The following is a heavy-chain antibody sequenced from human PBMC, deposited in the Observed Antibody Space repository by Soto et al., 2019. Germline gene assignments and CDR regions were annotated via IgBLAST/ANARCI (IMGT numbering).Heavy chain of an antibody. J-gene: IGHJ6*02. CDR1: GGSIRSFF. Sequence: QVQLQESGPGLVKPSETLTLTCTVSGGSIRSFFWSWIRQPPGKGLEWIGYIYHSGTTNYNPSLKSRVTISVDTSRTHLALKLTSVTAADTAVYYCARWAYSSSWPSDNYGMDVWGQGTTVTVSS. V-gene: IGHV4-59*08. D-gene: IGHD6-13*01. CDR2: IYHSGTT. CDR3: ARWAYSSSWPSDNYGMDV.